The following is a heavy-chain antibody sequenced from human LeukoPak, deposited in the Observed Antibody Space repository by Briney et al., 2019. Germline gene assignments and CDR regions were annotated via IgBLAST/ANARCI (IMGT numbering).Heavy chain of an antibody. Sequence: SETLSLTCTVSGGSISRSRDYWGWIRQPPGKGLEWIGSIYYSGSTYYNPSLKSRVTISGDTSKNRFSLKLSSVTAADTAVYYCARSRYNWNDGYFDYWGQGTLVTVSS. D-gene: IGHD1-20*01. J-gene: IGHJ4*02. CDR3: ARSRYNWNDGYFDY. CDR2: IYYSGST. CDR1: GGSISRSRDY. V-gene: IGHV4-39*07.